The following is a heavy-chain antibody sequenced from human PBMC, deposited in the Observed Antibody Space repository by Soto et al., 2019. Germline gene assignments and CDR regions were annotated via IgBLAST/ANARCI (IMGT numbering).Heavy chain of an antibody. CDR3: AAGREILTGYYGLYYYYYMDV. D-gene: IGHD3-9*01. CDR1: GGSISSGGYS. CDR2: IYHSGIT. V-gene: IGHV4-30-2*02. J-gene: IGHJ6*03. Sequence: SETLSLTCGVSGGSISSGGYSWNWIRQPPGKGLEWIGNIYHSGITIKNPSLTSRVSISMDRSKNQFSLKLSSVTAADTAVYYCAAGREILTGYYGLYYYYYMDVWGKGTTVTVSS.